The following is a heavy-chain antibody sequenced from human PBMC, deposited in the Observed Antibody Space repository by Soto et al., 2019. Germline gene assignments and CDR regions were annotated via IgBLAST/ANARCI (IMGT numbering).Heavy chain of an antibody. CDR3: ARVYSSSWDYNWFDP. CDR2: IIPIFGTA. Sequence: SVKVSCKASGYTFTGYYMHWVRQAPGQGLEWMGGIIPIFGTANYAQKFQGRVTITADESTSTAYMELSSLRSEDTAVYYCARVYSSSWDYNWFDPWGQGTLVTVSS. J-gene: IGHJ5*02. CDR1: GYTFTGYY. D-gene: IGHD6-13*01. V-gene: IGHV1-69*13.